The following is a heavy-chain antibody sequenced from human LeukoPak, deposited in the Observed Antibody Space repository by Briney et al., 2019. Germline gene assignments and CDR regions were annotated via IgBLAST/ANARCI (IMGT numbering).Heavy chain of an antibody. CDR2: IDHSGST. V-gene: IGHV4-38-2*02. CDR3: ARGGKWLYYFDY. CDR1: NYTISSGYY. Sequence: PSETLSLTYTVSNYTISSGYYWGWIRQPPGKGLEWIGSIDHSGSTYYNPSLKRRVTISVDTSKNQFSLKLTSVTAADTAVYYCARGGKWLYYFDYWGQGTLVTVSS. D-gene: IGHD6-19*01. J-gene: IGHJ4*02.